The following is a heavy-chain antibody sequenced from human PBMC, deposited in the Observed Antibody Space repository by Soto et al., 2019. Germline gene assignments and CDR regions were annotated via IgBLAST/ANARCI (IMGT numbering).Heavy chain of an antibody. D-gene: IGHD3-22*01. J-gene: IGHJ4*02. CDR3: ARADPDWDSSGFDY. V-gene: IGHV1-8*01. Sequence: QVQLVQSGAEVKKPGASVKVSCKASGYTLTSYDINWVRQATGQGLEWMGWMNPNSVNTGYAQKFQGRVTMTSNSSIGTAYMELSSLRSEDTAVYYCARADPDWDSSGFDYWGQGTLVTVSS. CDR2: MNPNSVNT. CDR1: GYTLTSYD.